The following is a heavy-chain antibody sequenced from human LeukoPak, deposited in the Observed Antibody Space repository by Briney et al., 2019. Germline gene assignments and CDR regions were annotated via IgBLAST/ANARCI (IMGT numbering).Heavy chain of an antibody. Sequence: PGGSLRLSCAASGFTFSSYGMHWVRQAPGKGLEWVAVISYDGSNKYYADSVKGRFTISRDISKNTLYLQMNSLRAEDTAVYYCARRWLQSYAFDIWGQGTMVTVSS. CDR3: ARRWLQSYAFDI. CDR2: ISYDGSNK. CDR1: GFTFSSYG. V-gene: IGHV3-30*03. J-gene: IGHJ3*02. D-gene: IGHD5-24*01.